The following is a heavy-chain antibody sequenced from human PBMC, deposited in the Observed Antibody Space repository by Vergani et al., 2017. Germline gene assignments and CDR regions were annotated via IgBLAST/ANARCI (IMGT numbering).Heavy chain of an antibody. CDR3: ARHSEGSYLLGYFDL. Sequence: QLQLQESGPGLVKPSETLSLTCTVSGGSISSSSYYWGWIRQPPGKGLEWIGSIYYSGSTYYNPSLKSRVTISVDTYKNQFSLKLSSVTAADTAVYYCARHSEGSYLLGYFDLWGRGTLVTVSS. J-gene: IGHJ2*01. D-gene: IGHD3-10*01. CDR2: IYYSGST. V-gene: IGHV4-39*01. CDR1: GGSISSSSYY.